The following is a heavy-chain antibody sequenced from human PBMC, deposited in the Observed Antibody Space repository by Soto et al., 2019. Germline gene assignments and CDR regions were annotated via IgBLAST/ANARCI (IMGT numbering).Heavy chain of an antibody. CDR3: ARHGGITLVRGVLTAFDV. Sequence: SETLSLTCTVSGGSISSYDWSWMRQPPGKGLEWIGYISHSGGTNYNPSLKSRVTTSVDTSKNQFSLRLSSVTAADTAVYYCARHGGITLVRGVLTAFDVWGPWTTVTVSS. CDR1: GGSISSYD. CDR2: ISHSGGT. V-gene: IGHV4-59*08. D-gene: IGHD3-10*01. J-gene: IGHJ3*01.